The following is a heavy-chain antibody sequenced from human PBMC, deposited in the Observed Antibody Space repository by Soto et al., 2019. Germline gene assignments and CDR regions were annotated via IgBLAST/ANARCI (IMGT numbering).Heavy chain of an antibody. CDR1: GFIFSSYA. V-gene: IGHV3-30-3*01. CDR2: ISDDGSTK. Sequence: QVQVVESGGGVVEPGRSLRLSCAASGFIFSSYAMHWVRQTPGKGLEWVAFISDDGSTKYYADSVKGRFTISRDNSKNSLYMQMNSLSAEETAVYYCTRADLTVTLSVFDPWGQGTLVTVSS. CDR3: TRADLTVTLSVFDP. J-gene: IGHJ5*02. D-gene: IGHD4-17*01.